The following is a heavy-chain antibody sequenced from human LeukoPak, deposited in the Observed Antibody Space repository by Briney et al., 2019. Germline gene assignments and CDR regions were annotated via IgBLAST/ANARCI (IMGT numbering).Heavy chain of an antibody. CDR2: ISSSSSYI. Sequence: GGSLRLSCAASGFTFSSYSMNWVRQAPGKGLEWVSSISSSSSYIYYADSVKGRFTISRDNAKNSLYLQMNSLRAEDTAVCYCARDPARLVAPFDYWGQGTLVTVSS. CDR3: ARDPARLVAPFDY. D-gene: IGHD3-16*02. V-gene: IGHV3-21*01. CDR1: GFTFSSYS. J-gene: IGHJ4*02.